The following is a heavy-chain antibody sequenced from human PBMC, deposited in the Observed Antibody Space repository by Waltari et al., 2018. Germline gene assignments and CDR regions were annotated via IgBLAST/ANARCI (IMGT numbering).Heavy chain of an antibody. D-gene: IGHD2-15*01. V-gene: IGHV1-2*02. CDR3: ARDYGWSPYYFDY. CDR1: GYTFTGYY. Sequence: QVQLVQSGAEVKKPGASVKVSCKASGYTFTGYYMHWVRQAPGQGLEWMGWINPNRGGTNYAQKFQGRVTMTRDTSISTAYMELSRLRSDDTAVYYCARDYGWSPYYFDYWGQGTLVTVSS. J-gene: IGHJ4*02. CDR2: INPNRGGT.